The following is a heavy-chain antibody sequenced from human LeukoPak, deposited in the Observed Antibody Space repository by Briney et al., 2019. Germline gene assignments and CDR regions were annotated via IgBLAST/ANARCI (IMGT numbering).Heavy chain of an antibody. CDR1: GFTFSSYA. D-gene: IGHD2-2*01. Sequence: PGGSLRLSCAASGFTFSSYAMHWFRQAPGKGLEWVAVTSYTGNNQYYADSVKGRFTISRDNSKNTLYLQMNSLRAEDTAVYYCAKVLSPYCSSTNCYNFDYWGQGTLVTVSS. CDR3: AKVLSPYCSSTNCYNFDY. CDR2: TSYTGNNQ. J-gene: IGHJ4*02. V-gene: IGHV3-30*04.